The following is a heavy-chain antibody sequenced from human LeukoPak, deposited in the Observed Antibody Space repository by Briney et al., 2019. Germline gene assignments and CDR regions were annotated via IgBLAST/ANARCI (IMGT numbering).Heavy chain of an antibody. V-gene: IGHV3-7*01. Sequence: GGSLRLSCAASGFTFSSYGMHWVRQAPGKGLEWVANIKQDGSEKYYVDSVKGRFTISRDNAKNSLYLQMNSLRAEDTAVYYCARVSGYCSGGSCYSFDPWGQGTLVTVSS. D-gene: IGHD2-15*01. J-gene: IGHJ5*02. CDR1: GFTFSSYG. CDR3: ARVSGYCSGGSCYSFDP. CDR2: IKQDGSEK.